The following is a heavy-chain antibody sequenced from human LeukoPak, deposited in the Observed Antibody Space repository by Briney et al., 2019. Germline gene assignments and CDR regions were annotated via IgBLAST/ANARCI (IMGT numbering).Heavy chain of an antibody. CDR3: ARDHGSGSYPEYYFDY. V-gene: IGHV1-46*01. D-gene: IGHD1-26*01. J-gene: IGHJ4*02. CDR2: INPSGGST. Sequence: SXKXSCKAXGYTFXXYYMHWVRQAPGQGLEWMGIINPSGGSTSYAQKFQGRVTMTRDTSTSTVYMELSSLRSEDTAVYYCARDHGSGSYPEYYFDYWGQGTLVTVSS. CDR1: GYTFXXYY.